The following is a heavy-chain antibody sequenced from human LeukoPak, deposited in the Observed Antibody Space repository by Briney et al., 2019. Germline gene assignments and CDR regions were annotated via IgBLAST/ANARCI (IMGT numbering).Heavy chain of an antibody. CDR1: GFTFSSYA. Sequence: PGGSLRLSCAASGFTFSSYAMHWVRQAPGKGLEWVAVISYDGSNKYYADSVKGRFTISRDNAKNSLFLQVNSLRAEDTAVYYCVRETGWLFDFWGQGTLVIVSS. CDR3: VRETGWLFDF. D-gene: IGHD5-12*01. J-gene: IGHJ4*02. CDR2: ISYDGSNK. V-gene: IGHV3-30*04.